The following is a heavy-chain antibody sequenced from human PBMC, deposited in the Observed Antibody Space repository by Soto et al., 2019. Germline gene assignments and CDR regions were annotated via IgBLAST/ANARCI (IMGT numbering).Heavy chain of an antibody. J-gene: IGHJ6*02. Sequence: GASVKVSCKASGYTFISYNISWVRQAPGQGLEWTGWISAYNGKTNYAQNLQDRVTMTTDTSTSTAYMELRSLRSDDTAVYYCASSWGVRGVIIKPPTPYSGMDVWGQGTTVTVSS. CDR1: GYTFISYN. CDR3: ASSWGVRGVIIKPPTPYSGMDV. CDR2: ISAYNGKT. D-gene: IGHD3-10*01. V-gene: IGHV1-18*04.